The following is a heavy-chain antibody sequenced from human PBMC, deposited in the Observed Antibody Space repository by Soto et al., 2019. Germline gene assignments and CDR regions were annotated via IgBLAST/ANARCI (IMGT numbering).Heavy chain of an antibody. CDR3: ASSTRIAVAGSHAPDYYGMDV. Sequence: PSETLSLTCTVSGGSISSYYWSWIRQPPGKGLEWIGYIYYSGSTNYNPSLKSRVTISVDTSKNQFSLKLSSVTAADTAVYYCASSTRIAVAGSHAPDYYGMDVWGQGTTVT. J-gene: IGHJ6*02. D-gene: IGHD6-19*01. CDR1: GGSISSYY. CDR2: IYYSGST. V-gene: IGHV4-59*01.